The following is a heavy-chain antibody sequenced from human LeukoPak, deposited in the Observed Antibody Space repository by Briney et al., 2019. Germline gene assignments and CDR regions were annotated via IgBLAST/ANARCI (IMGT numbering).Heavy chain of an antibody. J-gene: IGHJ4*02. Sequence: SVKVSCKASGGTFSSYAISWVRQAPGQGLEWMGRIIPILGIANYAQKFQGRVTITADESTSTAYMELSSLRSEDTAVYYCARDPGYSSGWYEDYFDYWGQGTLVTVSP. CDR3: ARDPGYSSGWYEDYFDY. V-gene: IGHV1-69*04. CDR2: IIPILGIA. D-gene: IGHD6-19*01. CDR1: GGTFSSYA.